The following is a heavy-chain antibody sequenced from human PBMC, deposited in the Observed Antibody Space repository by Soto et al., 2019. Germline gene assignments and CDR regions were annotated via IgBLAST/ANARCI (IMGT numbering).Heavy chain of an antibody. CDR3: ARHNEPLSVGYYYNMDV. CDR1: GGSISSSSYY. CDR2: IYYSGYT. V-gene: IGHV4-39*01. J-gene: IGHJ6*02. D-gene: IGHD1-1*01. Sequence: QLQLQESGPGLVKPSETLSLTCTVSGGSISSSSYYWGWLRQPRGKGLEWIGSIYYSGYTYYNLSLKSRVTISVDTSKNPFSLKRSSVTAADTAVYYCARHNEPLSVGYYYNMDVWGQGTTVTVSS.